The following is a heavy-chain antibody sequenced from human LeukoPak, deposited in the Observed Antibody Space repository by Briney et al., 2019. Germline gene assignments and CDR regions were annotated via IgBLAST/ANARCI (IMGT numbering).Heavy chain of an antibody. D-gene: IGHD2-21*01. Sequence: GGSLRLSCAASGFTFGSFAMSWVRQAPGKGLEWVSSISGNGDSTYYADSVKGRFTISRDNSKNTLYLHMNSLRVEDTAVYYCAKAPGQFCGGPNCLFFDYGGREP. CDR1: GFTFGSFA. V-gene: IGHV3-23*01. J-gene: IGHJ4*02. CDR3: AKAPGQFCGGPNCLFFD. CDR2: ISGNGDST.